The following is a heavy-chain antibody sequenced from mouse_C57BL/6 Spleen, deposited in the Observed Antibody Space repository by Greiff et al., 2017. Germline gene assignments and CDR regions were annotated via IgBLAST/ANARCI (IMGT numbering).Heavy chain of an antibody. CDR3: AGCSPLRYAMDY. D-gene: IGHD1-1*01. Sequence: EVKLMESGGGLVKPGGSLKLSCAASGFTFSSYAMSWVRQTPETRLEWVATISYGGSYTYYPDNVKGRFTISRDNAKNNLYLQMSHLKSEDPAMYYCAGCSPLRYAMDYWGQGTSVTVSS. J-gene: IGHJ4*01. CDR2: ISYGGSYT. CDR1: GFTFSSYA. V-gene: IGHV5-4*03.